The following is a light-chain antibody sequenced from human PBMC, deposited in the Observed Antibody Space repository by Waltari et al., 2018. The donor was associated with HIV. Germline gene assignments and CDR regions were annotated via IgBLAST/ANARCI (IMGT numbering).Light chain of an antibody. CDR2: GNN. CDR3: QSYDSSLSGSV. Sequence: SVLTQPPSVSGAPGQRVTISCTGSSSNIGARFDVHWYQQLPGPAPKLLSYGNNTRPSGVPDRVSGSKSGTSASLAITGLQAEDEADYYCQSYDSSLSGSVFGGGTKLTVL. J-gene: IGLJ2*01. V-gene: IGLV1-40*01. CDR1: SSNIGARFD.